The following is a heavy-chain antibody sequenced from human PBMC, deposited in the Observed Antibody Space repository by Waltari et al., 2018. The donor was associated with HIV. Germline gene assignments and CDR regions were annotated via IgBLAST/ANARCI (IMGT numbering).Heavy chain of an antibody. CDR1: GFTVSRVY. Sequence: EVQLVESGGGLIQPGGSLRLSCAASGFTVSRVYMTSVRQAPGKGLEWVSVIHSSGGTNYADSVKGRFTISRDNSKNTLYLQMNSLGAEDTAVYYCARDTTVVGTRYFDYWGRGTLVTVSS. J-gene: IGHJ4*02. V-gene: IGHV3-53*01. CDR2: IHSSGGT. D-gene: IGHD6-13*01. CDR3: ARDTTVVGTRYFDY.